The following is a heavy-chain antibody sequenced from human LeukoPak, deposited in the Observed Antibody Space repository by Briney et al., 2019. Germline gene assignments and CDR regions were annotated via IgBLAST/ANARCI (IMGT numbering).Heavy chain of an antibody. CDR1: GSSFTFCV. Sequence: VNLCCNSSGSSFTFCVVDLVWEPPAQRPEWIACINAGNGDTKYSENFHGRVTITRDTSASTAYMELSSLTSEDTALYYCARDDCGDTCYPGGYWGQGTLVTVS. D-gene: IGHD2-21*01. V-gene: IGHV1-3*01. J-gene: IGHJ4*02. CDR2: INAGNGDT. CDR3: ARDDCGDTCYPGGY.